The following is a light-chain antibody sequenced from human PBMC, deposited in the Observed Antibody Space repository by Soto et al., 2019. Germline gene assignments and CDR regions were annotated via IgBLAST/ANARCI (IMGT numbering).Light chain of an antibody. V-gene: IGLV1-40*01. CDR2: GNS. Sequence: QSVLTQPPSVSGAPGQRVTISCTGNSSNIGAGYDVHWYQQLPGTAPKLLIYGNSNRPSGVPDRFSGSKSGTSASLAITGLQAEDEADYYCQSYDSSLSGLLFGGGTKVTVL. CDR3: QSYDSSLSGLL. J-gene: IGLJ2*01. CDR1: SSNIGAGYD.